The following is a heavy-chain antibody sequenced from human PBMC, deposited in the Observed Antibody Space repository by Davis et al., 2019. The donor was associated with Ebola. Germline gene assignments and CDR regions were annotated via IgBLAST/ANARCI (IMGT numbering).Heavy chain of an antibody. D-gene: IGHD6-25*01. V-gene: IGHV3-7*03. CDR2: IQPDGSES. CDR3: ARPLGGGAFDI. CDR1: GFTFSNYW. J-gene: IGHJ3*02. Sequence: PGGSLRLSCEVSGFTFSNYWMHWVRQGPGKGLEWVAKIQPDGSESYYVDSVQGRFTISRDNAKNSLSLQMNSLRAEDTAVYYCARPLGGGAFDIWGQGTMITVSS.